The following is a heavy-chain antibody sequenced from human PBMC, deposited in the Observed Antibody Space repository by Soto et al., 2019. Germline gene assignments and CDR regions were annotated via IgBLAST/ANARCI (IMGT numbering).Heavy chain of an antibody. CDR3: AKDGGYCSGGSCQDYYYYYYRDV. CDR1: GFTFSSYA. CDR2: ISGSGGST. J-gene: IGHJ6*03. Sequence: EVQLLESGGGLVQPGGSLRLSCAASGFTFSSYAMSWVRQAPGKGLEWVSAISGSGGSTYYADSVKGRFTISRDNSKNTLYLQMNSLRAEDTAVYYCAKDGGYCSGGSCQDYYYYYYRDVWGKGTTVTVSS. D-gene: IGHD2-15*01. V-gene: IGHV3-23*01.